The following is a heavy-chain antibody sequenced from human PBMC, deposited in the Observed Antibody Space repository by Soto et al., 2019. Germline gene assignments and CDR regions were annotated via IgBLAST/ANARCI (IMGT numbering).Heavy chain of an antibody. Sequence: ASVKVSCKASGYTFTSYYMHWVREAPGQGLGWRGIINPKCGSTSYEQKYQGRVTMTRDTSTSTVYTELSSLRSEHTAVYYCARTTVDESGSWWSSSLNNAFDIWGQGTMVTVSS. CDR1: GYTFTSYY. J-gene: IGHJ3*02. D-gene: IGHD6-13*01. V-gene: IGHV1-46*01. CDR2: INPKCGST. CDR3: ARTTVDESGSWWSSSLNNAFDI.